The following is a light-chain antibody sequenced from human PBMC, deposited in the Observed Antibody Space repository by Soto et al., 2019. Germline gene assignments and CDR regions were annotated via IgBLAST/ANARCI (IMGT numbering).Light chain of an antibody. V-gene: IGKV1-5*03. CDR2: KAS. J-gene: IGKJ2*02. CDR3: QQYNSYSGT. CDR1: QSISSW. Sequence: DIQMTQSPSTLSASVGDRVTITCRASQSISSWLAWYQQKPGKAPKLLIYKASSLESGVPSRFSGSGSGTEFTLTISSLQPDDFAPYYCQQYNSYSGTFGQGTKVDIK.